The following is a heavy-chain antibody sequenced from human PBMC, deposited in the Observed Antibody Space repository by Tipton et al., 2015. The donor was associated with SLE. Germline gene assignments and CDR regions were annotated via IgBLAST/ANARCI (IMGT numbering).Heavy chain of an antibody. V-gene: IGHV4-39*07. CDR3: ARDGGDYVWGSYRYDDAFDI. J-gene: IGHJ3*02. D-gene: IGHD3-16*02. CDR2: IYYSGST. Sequence: GLVKPSETLSLTCTVSGGSISSSSYYWGWIRQPPGKGLEWIGSIYYSGSTYYNPSLKSRVTISVDTSKNQFSLKLSSVTAADTAVYYCARDGGDYVWGSYRYDDAFDIWGQGTMVTVSS. CDR1: GGSISSSSYY.